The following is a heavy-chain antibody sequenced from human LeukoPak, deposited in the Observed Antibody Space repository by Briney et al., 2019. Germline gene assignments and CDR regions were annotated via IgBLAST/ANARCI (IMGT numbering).Heavy chain of an antibody. CDR3: ARSIVSSGDNFDY. CDR1: GGSMSSNY. D-gene: IGHD3-22*01. Sequence: SETLSLTCTVSGGSMSSNYLSWIRQPPGQGLEWIGYIYYSGSTNYNPSFKSRVTISVDTSTNQFSLKLRSVTAADTAAYYCARSIVSSGDNFDYWAQG. J-gene: IGHJ4*02. V-gene: IGHV4-59*01. CDR2: IYYSGST.